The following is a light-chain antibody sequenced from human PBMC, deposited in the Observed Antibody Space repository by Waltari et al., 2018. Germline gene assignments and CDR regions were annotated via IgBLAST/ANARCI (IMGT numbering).Light chain of an antibody. J-gene: IGKJ4*01. CDR2: AAS. Sequence: DVQVTQSPSSLSASVGDSVTITRRTSQDIDRYLIWYQQKPGNAPKLLIYAASYLQSGVPSRFSGSGSGTDFSLTISSLQPEDFAVYYCQQNYRTPTFGGGTKVEVK. CDR3: QQNYRTPT. CDR1: QDIDRY. V-gene: IGKV1-39*01.